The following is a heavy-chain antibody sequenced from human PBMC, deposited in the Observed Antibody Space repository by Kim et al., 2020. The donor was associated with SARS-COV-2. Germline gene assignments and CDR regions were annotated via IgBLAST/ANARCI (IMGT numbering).Heavy chain of an antibody. D-gene: IGHD3-22*01. CDR2: IYPGDSDT. Sequence: GESLKISCKGSGYSFTSYWIGWVRQMPGKGLEWMGIIYPGDSDTRYSPSFQGQVTISADKSISTAYLQWSSLKASDTAMYYCARAPYYYDSSGYYDPMDYWGQGTLVTVSS. V-gene: IGHV5-51*01. CDR1: GYSFTSYW. CDR3: ARAPYYYDSSGYYDPMDY. J-gene: IGHJ4*02.